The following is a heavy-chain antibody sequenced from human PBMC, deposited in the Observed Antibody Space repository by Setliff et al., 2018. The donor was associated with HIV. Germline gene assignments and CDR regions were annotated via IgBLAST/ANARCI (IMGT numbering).Heavy chain of an antibody. D-gene: IGHD2-21*02. V-gene: IGHV4-59*04. CDR3: ARHGGRDQINWFDP. CDR1: GGSISSYY. CDR2: IYYSGST. J-gene: IGHJ5*02. Sequence: PSETLSLTCTVSGGSISSYYWSWIRQPPGKGLEWIGYIYYSGSTFYNPSLKSRVTISVDASKNQFSLRLSSLTAADTALYYCARHGGRDQINWFDPWGQGTLVTVSS.